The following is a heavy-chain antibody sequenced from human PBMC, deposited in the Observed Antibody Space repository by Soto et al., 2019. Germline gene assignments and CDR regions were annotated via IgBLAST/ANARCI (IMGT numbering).Heavy chain of an antibody. CDR3: ARGPGSWYYYYMDV. CDR1: EDTCTSDD. Sequence: QVQLVRSGAKVTKPGASVKVSCKASEDTCTSDDLHWVLQATGQGLEWMGWMNPNSGNTGYAQKFQVRVTMTMNTSITTAYMELSSLRSEDTAVYYCARGPGSWYYYYMDVWGKGTTVTVSS. D-gene: IGHD6-13*01. V-gene: IGHV1-8*01. CDR2: MNPNSGNT. J-gene: IGHJ6*03.